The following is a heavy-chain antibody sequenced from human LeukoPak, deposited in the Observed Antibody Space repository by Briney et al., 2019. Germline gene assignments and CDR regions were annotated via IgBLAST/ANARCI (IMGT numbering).Heavy chain of an antibody. J-gene: IGHJ5*02. CDR3: ARDQINGPYGDYVLS. V-gene: IGHV4-39*07. CDR1: GGSISSSSYY. CDR2: IYYSGST. Sequence: NPSETLSLTCTVSGGSISSSSYYWGWIRQPPGKGLEWIGSIYYSGSTYYNPSLKSRVTISVDTSKNQFSLKLSSVTAADTAVYYCARDQINGPYGDYVLSWGQGTLVTVSS. D-gene: IGHD4-17*01.